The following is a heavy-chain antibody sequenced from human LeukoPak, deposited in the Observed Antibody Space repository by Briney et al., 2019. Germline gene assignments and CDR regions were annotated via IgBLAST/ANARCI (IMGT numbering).Heavy chain of an antibody. J-gene: IGHJ4*02. D-gene: IGHD1-26*01. V-gene: IGHV1-18*01. Sequence: ASVKVSCKASGYTFTSYGISWVRQAPGQGLEWMRWISAYNGNTNYAQKLQGRVTMTTDTSTSTAYMELRSLRSDDTAVYYCARDHFIVGAPAGDYWGQGTLVTVSS. CDR1: GYTFTSYG. CDR2: ISAYNGNT. CDR3: ARDHFIVGAPAGDY.